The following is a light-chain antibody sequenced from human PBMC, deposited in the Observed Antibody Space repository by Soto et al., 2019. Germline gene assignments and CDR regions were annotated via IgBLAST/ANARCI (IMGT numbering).Light chain of an antibody. CDR2: KAS. V-gene: IGKV1-5*03. CDR1: QSFSSW. Sequence: DIQMTQSPSTLSASVGDRVTITCRASQSFSSWLAWYQQKPGKAPKLLIYKASSLKSGVPSRFSGSGSGTEFTLTITSLQPDDFATYYCQQYNSNWTFGQGTKVEIK. CDR3: QQYNSNWT. J-gene: IGKJ1*01.